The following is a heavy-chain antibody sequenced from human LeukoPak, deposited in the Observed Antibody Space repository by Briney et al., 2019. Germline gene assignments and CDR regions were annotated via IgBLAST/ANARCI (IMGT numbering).Heavy chain of an antibody. V-gene: IGHV4-39*07. Sequence: SETLSLTCTVSGGSISSSSYYWGWIRQPPGKGLEWIGSIYYSGSTYYNPSLKSRVTISVDTSKNQFSLKLSSVTAADTAVYYCARGLGFCTGGICGDNAFDFWGQGTLVTVSS. CDR2: IYYSGST. CDR1: GGSISSSSYY. D-gene: IGHD2-15*01. CDR3: ARGLGFCTGGICGDNAFDF. J-gene: IGHJ3*01.